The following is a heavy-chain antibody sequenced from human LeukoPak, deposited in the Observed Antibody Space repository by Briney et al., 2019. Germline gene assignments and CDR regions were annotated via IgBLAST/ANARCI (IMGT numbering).Heavy chain of an antibody. CDR2: IYAGDSDT. CDR3: ARSRGSSSDDAFDI. J-gene: IGHJ3*02. V-gene: IGHV5-51*01. CDR1: GYSFTSYW. D-gene: IGHD6-6*01. Sequence: GASLKISCKGSGYSFTSYWIGWVRQLPGKGLEWMGIIYAGDSDTRYRPSFQGQVTISADKSISTAYLQWSSLKASDTAMYYCARSRGSSSDDAFDIWGQGTMVTVSS.